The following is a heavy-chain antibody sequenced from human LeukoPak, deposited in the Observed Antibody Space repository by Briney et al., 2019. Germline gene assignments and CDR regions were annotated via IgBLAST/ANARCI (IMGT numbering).Heavy chain of an antibody. J-gene: IGHJ6*03. D-gene: IGHD3-22*01. Sequence: PGGSLRLSCAASGFTFSSYAMSWVRQAPGKGLEWVSAISGSGGSTYYADSVKGRFTISRDNSKNTLYLQMNSLRAEHTAVHYCAKLRYYDSSGPYYMDVWGKGTTVTVSS. CDR2: ISGSGGST. CDR1: GFTFSSYA. V-gene: IGHV3-23*01. CDR3: AKLRYYDSSGPYYMDV.